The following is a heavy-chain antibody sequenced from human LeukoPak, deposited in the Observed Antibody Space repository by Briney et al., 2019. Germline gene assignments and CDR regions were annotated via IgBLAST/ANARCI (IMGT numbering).Heavy chain of an antibody. CDR3: ARGSLYDSSGYYWDY. CDR2: IYYSGSP. D-gene: IGHD3-22*01. CDR1: CGSLSGHS. J-gene: IGHJ4*02. V-gene: IGHV4-59*11. Sequence: NTSETLSLTCSVSCGSLSGHSWTWIRQPPGKGLEWIGYIYYSGSPSYSPSLKSRVTISADTSRSQFSLQLTTVTPVDPAVYYCARGSLYDSSGYYWDYWGQGSLVTVSS.